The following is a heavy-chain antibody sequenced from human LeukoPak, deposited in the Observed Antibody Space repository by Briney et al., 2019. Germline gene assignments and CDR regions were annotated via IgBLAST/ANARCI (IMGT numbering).Heavy chain of an antibody. V-gene: IGHV3-48*03. D-gene: IGHD4-17*01. CDR3: ASEPPVDY. Sequence: GGSLGLSCAASGFTFSNYEMNWVRQAPGKGLEWVSYISSPGSTIYYADSVKGRFTISRDNAKNSLYLQMNSLRAEDTAAYYCASEPPVDYWGQGTLVTVSS. CDR1: GFTFSNYE. J-gene: IGHJ4*02. CDR2: ISSPGSTI.